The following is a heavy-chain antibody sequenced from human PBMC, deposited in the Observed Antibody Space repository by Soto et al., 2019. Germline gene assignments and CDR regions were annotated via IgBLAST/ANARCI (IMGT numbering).Heavy chain of an antibody. J-gene: IGHJ6*02. CDR1: GYTFTSYW. CDR2: IYPSDSDT. Sequence: GESLKISCKGSGYTFTSYWIAWVRQMPGKGLEWMGIIYPSDSDTRYSPSFQGQITISADKSINTAYLQWNSLKASDTAMYYCARRPAGMDVWGQGTTVTVSS. CDR3: ARRPAGMDV. V-gene: IGHV5-51*01.